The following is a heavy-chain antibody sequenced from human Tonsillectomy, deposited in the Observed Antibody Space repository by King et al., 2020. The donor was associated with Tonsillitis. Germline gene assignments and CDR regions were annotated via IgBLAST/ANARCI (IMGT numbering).Heavy chain of an antibody. CDR2: IRYDGSNK. CDR3: AKPVVTAIPSPDY. Sequence: VQLVESGGGVVQPGGSLRLSCAASGFTFSSYGMHWVRQAPGKGLEWVAFIRYDGSNKYYADSVKGLFTISRDNSKNTLYLQMNSLRAEDTAVYYCAKPVVTAIPSPDYWGQGTLVTVSS. J-gene: IGHJ4*02. V-gene: IGHV3-30*02. CDR1: GFTFSSYG. D-gene: IGHD2-21*02.